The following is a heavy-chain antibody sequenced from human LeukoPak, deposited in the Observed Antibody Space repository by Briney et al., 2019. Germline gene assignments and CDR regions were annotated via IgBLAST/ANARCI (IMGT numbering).Heavy chain of an antibody. CDR3: ARGDFDSSGYYFGDY. CDR1: GYSISSDNY. J-gene: IGHJ4*02. V-gene: IGHV4-38-2*02. CDR2: IYHRGNT. Sequence: SETLSLTCSVSGYSISSDNYGGWIRQPPGKGLEWIGSIYHRGNTYYNPSLKSRVTISVDTSKNQFSLKLSSVTAADTAVYYCARGDFDSSGYYFGDYWGQGTLVTVSS. D-gene: IGHD3-22*01.